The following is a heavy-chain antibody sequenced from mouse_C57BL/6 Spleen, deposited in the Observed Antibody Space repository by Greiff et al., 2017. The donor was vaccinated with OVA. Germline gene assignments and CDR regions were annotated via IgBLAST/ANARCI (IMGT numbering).Heavy chain of an antibody. Sequence: QVQLKQSGPELVKPGASVKLSCKASGYTFTSYDINWVKQRSGQGLEWIGWIYPRDGSTKYNEKFKGKATLTVDTSSSTAYMELHSLTSEDSAVYFCARELYSNYGGYFDYWGQGTTLTVSS. CDR2: IYPRDGST. CDR3: ARELYSNYGGYFDY. D-gene: IGHD2-5*01. CDR1: GYTFTSYD. J-gene: IGHJ2*01. V-gene: IGHV1-85*01.